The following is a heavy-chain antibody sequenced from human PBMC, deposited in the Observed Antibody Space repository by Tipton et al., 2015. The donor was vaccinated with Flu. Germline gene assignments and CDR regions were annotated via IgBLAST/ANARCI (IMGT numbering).Heavy chain of an antibody. D-gene: IGHD5-12*01. CDR1: GFTFSRYA. CDR3: AKVIPEIVAGLDY. J-gene: IGHJ4*02. V-gene: IGHV3-23*01. Sequence: SLRLSCAASGFTFSRYAMSWVRQAPGKGLEWVSNIRGSGNRGAGTYYADSVKGRFSISRDNSKNTLYLQMNSLRAEDTAIYYCAKVIPEIVAGLDYWGQGTLVTVSS. CDR2: IRGSGNRGAGT.